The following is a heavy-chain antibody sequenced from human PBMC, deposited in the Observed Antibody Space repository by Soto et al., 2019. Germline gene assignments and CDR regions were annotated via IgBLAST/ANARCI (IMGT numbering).Heavy chain of an antibody. J-gene: IGHJ2*01. CDR2: IWFDGGNK. V-gene: IGHV3-33*01. CDR1: GFTFSSHG. CDR3: ARDDTSGWQLLQNNPWYFDL. Sequence: QVQLVESGGGVVQPGTSLRLSCAASGFTFSSHGMHWVRQAPGKGLDWLALIWFDGGNKYYSDSVKGRFTISRDDSKNTLYLQMNSLRAEDTAVYYCARDDTSGWQLLQNNPWYFDLWGRGTLVTVSS. D-gene: IGHD6-19*01.